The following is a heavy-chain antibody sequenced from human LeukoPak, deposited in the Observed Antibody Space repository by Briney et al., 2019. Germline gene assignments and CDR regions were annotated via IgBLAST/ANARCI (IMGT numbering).Heavy chain of an antibody. CDR1: GYTFTSYY. Sequence: ASVKVSCKASGYTFTSYYMHWVRQAPGQGLEWMGIINPSGGSTSYAQKFQGRVTMTRDMSTSTVYMELSSLRSEDTAVYYCARDRGFLEWLLYLDYWGQGTLVTVSS. J-gene: IGHJ4*02. V-gene: IGHV1-46*01. CDR3: ARDRGFLEWLLYLDY. D-gene: IGHD3-3*01. CDR2: INPSGGST.